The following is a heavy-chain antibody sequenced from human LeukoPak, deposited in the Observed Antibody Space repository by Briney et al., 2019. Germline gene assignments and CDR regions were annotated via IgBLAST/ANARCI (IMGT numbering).Heavy chain of an antibody. J-gene: IGHJ4*02. CDR1: GYTLTELS. Sequence: GASVKVSFKVSGYTLTELSMHWGGQAPGKGREWMGGFDTEDGATIYAQKFQGRVTMTKDTSTDTAYMELSSLRSEDKAVYYCATGNYGSGSYYPTDYWGQGTLVTVSS. D-gene: IGHD3-10*01. CDR2: FDTEDGAT. V-gene: IGHV1-24*01. CDR3: ATGNYGSGSYYPTDY.